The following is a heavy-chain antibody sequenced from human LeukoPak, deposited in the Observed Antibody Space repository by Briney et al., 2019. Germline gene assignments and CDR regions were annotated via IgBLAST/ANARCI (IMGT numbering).Heavy chain of an antibody. V-gene: IGHV4-39*01. CDR2: INYSGNT. CDR3: AGSYSSTWYSTFDL. D-gene: IGHD2/OR15-2a*01. Sequence: PSETLSLTCTVSGGSPNSNSYYWGWIRQPPGKGLEWIGSINYSGNTYYSPSLKSRVTISVDTSKNQFSLKLSSVTAADTAIYYCAGSYSSTWYSTFDLWGQGTVVTVSS. J-gene: IGHJ3*01. CDR1: GGSPNSNSYY.